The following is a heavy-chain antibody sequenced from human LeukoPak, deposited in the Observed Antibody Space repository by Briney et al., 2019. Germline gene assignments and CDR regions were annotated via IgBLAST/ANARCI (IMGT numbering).Heavy chain of an antibody. CDR3: AKSSGKSFPSSRVFDF. D-gene: IGHD6-13*01. V-gene: IGHV3-23*01. Sequence: GGSLRLSCAASGFTLGNYAFSWVRRAPGRGLEWVSIVGDNTDTHYADSVKGRFTISRDNSNNALYLQMNSLRAEDTATFFCAKSSGKSFPSSRVFDFWGQGTLVTVSS. J-gene: IGHJ4*02. CDR1: GFTLGNYA. CDR2: VGDNTDT.